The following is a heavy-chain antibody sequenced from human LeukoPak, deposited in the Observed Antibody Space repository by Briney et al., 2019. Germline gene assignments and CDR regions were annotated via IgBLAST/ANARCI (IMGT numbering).Heavy chain of an antibody. CDR1: GNSFTSYW. V-gene: IGHV5-51*01. J-gene: IGHJ4*02. Sequence: GESLKISCKGSGNSFTSYWIGWVRQMPGKGLEWMGIIYPGDSDTRYSPSFQGQVTISADKSISTAYLQWSSLKASDTAMYYCARRKEAMVRGVIMYYFDYWGQGTLVTVSS. CDR3: ARRKEAMVRGVIMYYFDY. D-gene: IGHD3-10*01. CDR2: IYPGDSDT.